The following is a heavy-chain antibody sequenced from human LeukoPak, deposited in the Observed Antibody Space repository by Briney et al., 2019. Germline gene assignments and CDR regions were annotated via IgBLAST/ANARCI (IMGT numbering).Heavy chain of an antibody. D-gene: IGHD2-21*01. V-gene: IGHV3-73*01. CDR1: GFTFSGSA. J-gene: IGHJ4*02. Sequence: GGSLRLSCAASGFTFSGSAMHWVRQASGKGLEWVGRIRSKADSYATAYAASVKGRFTISRDDSKNTAYLQMNSLKTEDTAVYYFTYMVVDFDYWGLGTLVTVSS. CDR3: TYMVVDFDY. CDR2: IRSKADSYAT.